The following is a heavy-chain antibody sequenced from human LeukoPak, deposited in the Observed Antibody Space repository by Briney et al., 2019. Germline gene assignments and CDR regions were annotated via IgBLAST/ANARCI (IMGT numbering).Heavy chain of an antibody. CDR2: ISYDGSNK. V-gene: IGHV3-30*04. CDR3: ARDRRLRGFYMDV. CDR1: GFTFSSYA. Sequence: GRPLRLSCAASGFTFSSYAMHWVRQAPGKGLEWVAVISYDGSNKYYADSVKGRFTISRDNSKNTLYLQMNSLRAEDTAVYYCARDRRLRGFYMDVWGKGTAVTVSS. D-gene: IGHD5-12*01. J-gene: IGHJ6*03.